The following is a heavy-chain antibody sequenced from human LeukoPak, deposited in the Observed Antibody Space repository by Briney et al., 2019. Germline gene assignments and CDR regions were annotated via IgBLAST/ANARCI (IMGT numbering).Heavy chain of an antibody. J-gene: IGHJ4*02. D-gene: IGHD3-3*01. CDR2: IIPVFGSA. Sequence: SVKVSCKGSGGTFSSSAISWLRQAPGQGLEWMGGIIPVFGSANYARKFQDRVTITADESTSTAYMDLSRLRSEDTAVYYCASSARSGYYYFDYWGQGTLVTVSS. CDR1: GGTFSSSA. V-gene: IGHV1-69*13. CDR3: ASSARSGYYYFDY.